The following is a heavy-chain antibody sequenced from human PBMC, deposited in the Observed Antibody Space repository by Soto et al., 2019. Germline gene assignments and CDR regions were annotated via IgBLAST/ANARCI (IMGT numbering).Heavy chain of an antibody. Sequence: SVKVSFKASGYTFTSYYMHWVRQAPGQGLEWMGRIVPILGMANYAQKFQGRVTITADKSTSTAYMELSSLRFEDTAVYYCARVLAAAGTGDCWGQGTLVTVSS. CDR3: ARVLAAAGTGDC. CDR1: GYTFTSYY. D-gene: IGHD6-13*01. V-gene: IGHV1-69*02. J-gene: IGHJ4*02. CDR2: IVPILGMA.